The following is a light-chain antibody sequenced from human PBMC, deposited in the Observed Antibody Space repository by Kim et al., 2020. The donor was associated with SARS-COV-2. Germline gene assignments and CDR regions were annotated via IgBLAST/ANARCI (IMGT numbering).Light chain of an antibody. CDR2: DAS. J-gene: IGKJ2*01. V-gene: IGKV3-15*01. CDR1: QSISSN. Sequence: EIVMTQSPATLSVSPGERATLSCRASQSISSNLAWYQQKRGQPPRLLIYDASTRASGIPTRFSGSGSGTEYTLSISSLQSEDFAVYYCQQYDNWPPYTFGQGTKLEI. CDR3: QQYDNWPPYT.